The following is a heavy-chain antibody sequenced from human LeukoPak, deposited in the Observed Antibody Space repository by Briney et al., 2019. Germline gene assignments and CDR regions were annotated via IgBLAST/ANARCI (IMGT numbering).Heavy chain of an antibody. CDR2: ISWNSGSI. V-gene: IGHV3-9*01. J-gene: IGHJ6*03. D-gene: IGHD3-10*01. Sequence: GRSLRLSCAASGFTFDDYAMHWVRQAPGKGLEWVSGISWNSGSIGYVDSVKGRFTISRDNAKNSLYLQMNSLRAEDTAVYYCARVSITMVRGVIINYYYYMDVWGKGTTVTVSS. CDR1: GFTFDDYA. CDR3: ARVSITMVRGVIINYYYYMDV.